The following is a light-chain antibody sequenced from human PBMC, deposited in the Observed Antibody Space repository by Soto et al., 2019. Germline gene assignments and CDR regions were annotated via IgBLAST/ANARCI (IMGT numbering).Light chain of an antibody. J-gene: IGLJ3*02. CDR2: G. CDR3: SSYAGISTWV. CDR1: SSNIGAGYP. Sequence: QSVLTQPPSVSGAPGQRVTISCTGSSSNIGAGYPVHWYQQLPGTAPKLLVAGNRPSGVPDRFSVSKSGASASLAITGLQAEDEADYYCSSYAGISTWVFGGGTKVTVL. V-gene: IGLV1-40*01.